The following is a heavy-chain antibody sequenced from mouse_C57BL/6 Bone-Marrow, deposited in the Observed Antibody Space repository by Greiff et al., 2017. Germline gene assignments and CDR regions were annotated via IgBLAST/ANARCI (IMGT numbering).Heavy chain of an antibody. CDR3: TRKEYSTYYFDY. V-gene: IGHV1-5*01. CDR2: IYPGNSDT. J-gene: IGHJ2*01. D-gene: IGHD2-5*01. CDR1: GYTFTSYW. Sequence: EVQLQQSGTVLARPGASVKMSCKTSGYTFTSYWMHWVKQRPGQGLAWIGAIYPGNSDTSYNQKFKGKAKLTAVTAASTAYMELSSLTNEDSAVYYCTRKEYSTYYFDYWGQGTTLTVSS.